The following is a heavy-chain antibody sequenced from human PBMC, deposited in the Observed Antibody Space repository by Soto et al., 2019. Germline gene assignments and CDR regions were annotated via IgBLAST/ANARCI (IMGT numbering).Heavy chain of an antibody. J-gene: IGHJ4*02. CDR2: MNPNSGNT. V-gene: IGHV1-8*01. D-gene: IGHD3-22*01. CDR3: ASGPGYYDRRPQNNS. Sequence: QVQLVQSGAEVKKPGASVKVSCKASGYTFTNYDITWVRQATGQGLEWMGWMNPNSGNTGYAPKFQDKLTMTRNASISTAYMALRSLTSADTAVYFCASGPGYYDRRPQNNSWGQGTLVTVSS. CDR1: GYTFTNYD.